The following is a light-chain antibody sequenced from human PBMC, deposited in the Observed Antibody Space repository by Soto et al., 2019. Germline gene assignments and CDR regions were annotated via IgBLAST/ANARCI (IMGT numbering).Light chain of an antibody. V-gene: IGKV3-15*01. Sequence: EIVLTQSPATLSVSPGERATLSCRASQSVNSDLAWFQPKPGQAPRLLIYGASTRATGIPARFSGSGSGTEVTLTISSLQSEDFAICYCQQYNNWPLTCGGGPKVEIK. CDR1: QSVNSD. J-gene: IGKJ4*01. CDR2: GAS. CDR3: QQYNNWPLT.